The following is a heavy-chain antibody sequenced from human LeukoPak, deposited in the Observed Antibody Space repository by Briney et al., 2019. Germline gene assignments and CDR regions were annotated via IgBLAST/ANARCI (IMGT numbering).Heavy chain of an antibody. Sequence: GGSLRLSCAVSGFTVSSNYMSWVRQAPGKGLEWVSVIYSGGGTYYADSVKGRFTISRGNSKNTLYLQMNSLRAEDTAVYYCTREQPRLFACFDPWGQGTLVTVSS. D-gene: IGHD2/OR15-2a*01. CDR2: IYSGGGT. V-gene: IGHV3-53*01. CDR3: TREQPRLFACFDP. CDR1: GFTVSSNY. J-gene: IGHJ5*02.